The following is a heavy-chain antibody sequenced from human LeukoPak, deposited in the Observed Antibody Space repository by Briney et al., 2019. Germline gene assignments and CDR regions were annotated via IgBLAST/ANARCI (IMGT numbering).Heavy chain of an antibody. CDR1: GGTFSSYA. V-gene: IGHV1-69*13. CDR2: IIPIFGTA. CDR3: ASHSNPYSSGHYYYYGMDV. Sequence: SVKVSCKASGGTFSSYAISWVRQSPGQGLEWMGGIIPIFGTANYAQKFQGRVTITADESTSTAYMELSSLRSEDTAVYYCASHSNPYSSGHYYYYGMDVWGQGTTVTVSS. J-gene: IGHJ6*02. D-gene: IGHD6-19*01.